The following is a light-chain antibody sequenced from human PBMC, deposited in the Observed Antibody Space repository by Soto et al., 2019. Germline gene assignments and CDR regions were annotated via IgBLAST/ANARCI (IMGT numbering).Light chain of an antibody. CDR2: EVS. Sequence: QSALTPPASLSGSPGQSITISCTGTSSDVGSYNLVSWYQQHPGKAPKLMIYEVSKRPSGVSNRFSGSKSGNTASLTISGLQAEDEADYYCCSYAGSYVFGTGTKVTVL. CDR3: CSYAGSYV. V-gene: IGLV2-23*02. J-gene: IGLJ1*01. CDR1: SSDVGSYNL.